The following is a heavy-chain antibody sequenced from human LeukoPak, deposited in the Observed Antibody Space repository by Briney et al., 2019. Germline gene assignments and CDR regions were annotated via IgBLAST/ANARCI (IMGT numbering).Heavy chain of an antibody. CDR1: RFTFATYG. V-gene: IGHV3-23*01. J-gene: IGHJ4*02. Sequence: GRSRCPSSAVSRFTFATYGMSWVRPAPGRGRGWVLSISSISANTYYADSEKGRFTIRRDNSKNTLYLQMNSLRAEGTAVYYCAKDGTGCGGDCYSDYWGQGTLVTVSS. CDR3: AKDGTGCGGDCYSDY. CDR2: ISSISANT. D-gene: IGHD2-21*02.